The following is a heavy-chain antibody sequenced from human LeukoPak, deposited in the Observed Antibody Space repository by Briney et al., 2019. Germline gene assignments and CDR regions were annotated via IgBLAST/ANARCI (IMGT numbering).Heavy chain of an antibody. J-gene: IGHJ4*02. D-gene: IGHD4-23*01. CDR1: GFTFSTYP. V-gene: IGHV3-23*01. Sequence: GGSLRLSCAASGFTFSTYPMSWVRQAPGRGLEWVSFISATGGSTYYADSVKGRFTISRDNSKNTLYLRMNTLRAEDTAVYYCAKTRYGNPIGDWGQGTLVTVSS. CDR3: AKTRYGNPIGD. CDR2: ISATGGST.